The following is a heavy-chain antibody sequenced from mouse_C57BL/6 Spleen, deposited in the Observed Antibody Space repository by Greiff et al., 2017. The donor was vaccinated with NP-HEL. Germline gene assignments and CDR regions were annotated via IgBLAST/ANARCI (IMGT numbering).Heavy chain of an antibody. CDR2: ISYDGSN. D-gene: IGHD1-3*01. CDR1: GYSITSGYY. CDR3: ARTIYSEWYFDV. V-gene: IGHV3-6*01. Sequence: ESGPGLVKPSQSLSLTCSVTGYSITSGYYWNWIRQFPGNKLEWMGYISYDGSNNYNPSLKNRISITRDTSKNQFFLKLNSVTTEDTATYYCARTIYSEWYFDVWGTGTTVTVSS. J-gene: IGHJ1*03.